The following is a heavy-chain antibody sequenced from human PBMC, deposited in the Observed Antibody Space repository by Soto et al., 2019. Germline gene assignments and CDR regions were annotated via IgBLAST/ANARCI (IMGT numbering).Heavy chain of an antibody. Sequence: KTSETLSLTCAVYGGSFSGYYWSWIRQPPGKGLEWIGEINHSGSTNYNPSLKSRVTISVDTSKNQFSLKLSSVTAADTAVYYCARDSRIAARPRGYYYGMDVWGQGTTVTVSS. J-gene: IGHJ6*02. CDR3: ARDSRIAARPRGYYYGMDV. CDR2: INHSGST. V-gene: IGHV4-34*01. CDR1: GGSFSGYY. D-gene: IGHD6-6*01.